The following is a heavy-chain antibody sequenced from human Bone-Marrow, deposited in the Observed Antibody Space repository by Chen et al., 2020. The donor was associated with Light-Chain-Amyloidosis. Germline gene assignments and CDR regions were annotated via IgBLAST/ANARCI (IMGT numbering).Heavy chain of an antibody. CDR1: GYTFTSYA. D-gene: IGHD6-19*01. V-gene: IGHV7-4-1*02. Sequence: QVQLVQSGSELKKPGASVKVSCKASGYTFTSYAMNWVRQAHGQGLEWMGWINTNTGNPTYAQGFTGRFVFSLDTSVSTAYLQISSLKAEDTAVYYCAVVRPPAQWLDTGGYYMDVWGKGTTVTVSS. J-gene: IGHJ6*03. CDR2: INTNTGNP. CDR3: AVVRPPAQWLDTGGYYMDV.